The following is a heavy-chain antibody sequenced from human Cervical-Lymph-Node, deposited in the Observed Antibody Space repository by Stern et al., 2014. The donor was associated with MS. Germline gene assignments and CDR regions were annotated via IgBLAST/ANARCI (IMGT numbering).Heavy chain of an antibody. D-gene: IGHD5-24*01. V-gene: IGHV4-59*01. CDR1: GDSIRSYY. Sequence: QVQLQESGPGLVKPSETLSLTCTVSGDSIRSYYWSWIRQPPGKGLEWIGYIHSSGSTNYKSSLKSRVAISVDTSKNQFSLYLNSVTAADTAVYYCARGAETATPWDFWGQGTLVTVSS. J-gene: IGHJ4*02. CDR3: ARGAETATPWDF. CDR2: IHSSGST.